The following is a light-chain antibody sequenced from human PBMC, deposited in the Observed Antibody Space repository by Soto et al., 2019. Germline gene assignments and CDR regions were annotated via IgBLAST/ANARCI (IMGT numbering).Light chain of an antibody. Sequence: EIVMTQSPATLSVSPGERATLSCRASQSVSIDLAWYQQTPGQAPRLLIYGASTRAAGIPVRFSGSGSATDFTLTISGLRPEDFATYYCHQTYSTPQPFGQGTRLEIK. CDR2: GAS. V-gene: IGKV3-15*01. CDR3: HQTYSTPQP. CDR1: QSVSID. J-gene: IGKJ5*01.